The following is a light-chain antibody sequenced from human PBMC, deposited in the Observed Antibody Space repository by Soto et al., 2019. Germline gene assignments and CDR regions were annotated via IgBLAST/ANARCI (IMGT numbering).Light chain of an antibody. CDR2: KAS. CDR1: QSISSW. V-gene: IGKV1-5*03. Sequence: DIQMTQSPSTLSASVGDRVTITCRASQSISSWLAWYQQKPGKAPKLLIYKASTLKSGVPSRFSGSGSGTDFSLTISRLEPEDSAVYFCQQYGRTFGQGTKVDI. J-gene: IGKJ1*01. CDR3: QQYGRT.